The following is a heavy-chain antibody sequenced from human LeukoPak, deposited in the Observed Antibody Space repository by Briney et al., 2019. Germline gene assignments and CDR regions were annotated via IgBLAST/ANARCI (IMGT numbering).Heavy chain of an antibody. V-gene: IGHV3-23*01. J-gene: IGHJ6*02. CDR2: IRESSGNT. D-gene: IGHD6-25*01. Sequence: GASLRLSCAASGFTFSSYAMNWVRQAPGKGLEWVSGIRESSGNTYYADSVKGRFTTSRDNSKNTLYLQMNSLRAEDTAVYYCAKGLIPGRLRFGVDVWGQGTTVTVSS. CDR3: AKGLIPGRLRFGVDV. CDR1: GFTFSSYA.